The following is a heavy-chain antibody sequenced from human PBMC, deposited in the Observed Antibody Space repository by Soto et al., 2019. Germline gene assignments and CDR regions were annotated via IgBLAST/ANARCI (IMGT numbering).Heavy chain of an antibody. CDR2: IYYSGST. D-gene: IGHD6-13*01. J-gene: IGHJ4*02. V-gene: IGHV4-39*01. CDR3: ARRQGSSWDGL. CDR1: GGSISSSSYY. Sequence: PSETLSLTCTVSGGSISSSSYYWGWIRQPPGKGLEWIGSIYYSGSTYYNPSLKSRVTISVDTSKNQFSLKLSSVTAADTAVYYCARRQGSSWDGLWGQGTLVTVSS.